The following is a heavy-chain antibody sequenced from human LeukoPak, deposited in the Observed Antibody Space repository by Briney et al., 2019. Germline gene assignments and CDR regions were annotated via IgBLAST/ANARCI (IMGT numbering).Heavy chain of an antibody. J-gene: IGHJ4*02. V-gene: IGHV3-48*03. D-gene: IGHD5-12*01. CDR3: ARDRGEYSGYDPFDY. Sequence: GGSLRLSCAASGLTFSSYEMNWVRQATGKGLECVSYIGSSGSPIYYADSVKGRFNISRDNAKSSLYVQMDSLRAEDTAVYYCARDRGEYSGYDPFDYWGLGTLVTVSS. CDR2: IGSSGSPI. CDR1: GLTFSSYE.